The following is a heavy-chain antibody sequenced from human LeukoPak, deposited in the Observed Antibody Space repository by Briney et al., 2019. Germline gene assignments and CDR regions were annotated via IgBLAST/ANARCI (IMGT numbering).Heavy chain of an antibody. V-gene: IGHV1-18*01. J-gene: IGHJ6*03. CDR3: ARGRLELWLGDDYYYCMDV. Sequence: ASGSTFSASGITWVRQAPGQGLEWMGWISTYNGDTNYAQKFQGRLTLTTDTSTSTAYMDLASLRFDDTAVYYCARGRLELWLGDDYYYCMDVWGKGTTVTVSS. CDR2: ISTYNGDT. CDR1: GSTFSASG. D-gene: IGHD5-18*01.